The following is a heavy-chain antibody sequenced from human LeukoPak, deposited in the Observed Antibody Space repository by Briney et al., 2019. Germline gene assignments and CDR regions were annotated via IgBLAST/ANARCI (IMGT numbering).Heavy chain of an antibody. Sequence: ASVKVSCKASGYTFTSYDINWVRQATGQGLEWMGWMNPNSGNTGYAQKFQGRVTMTRNTSISTAYMELSSLTSEDTAVYYCARGPSGRITMVRGVKNWFDPWGQGTLVTVSS. J-gene: IGHJ5*02. CDR3: ARGPSGRITMVRGVKNWFDP. CDR2: MNPNSGNT. CDR1: GYTFTSYD. V-gene: IGHV1-8*01. D-gene: IGHD3-10*01.